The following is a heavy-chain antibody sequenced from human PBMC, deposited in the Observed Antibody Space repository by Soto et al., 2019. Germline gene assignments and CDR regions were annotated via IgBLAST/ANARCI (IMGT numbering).Heavy chain of an antibody. D-gene: IGHD4-17*01. CDR3: ARLDGRLGDYLD. V-gene: IGHV3-33*01. CDR1: GLTFSSYG. J-gene: IGHJ4*02. Sequence: GGSLRLSCAASGLTFSSYGMHWVRQAPGKGLEWVAVIWYDGSNKYYADSVKGRFTISRDNSKNTLYLQMNSLRAEDTAVYYCARLDGRLGDYLDWGQGTLVTVSS. CDR2: IWYDGSNK.